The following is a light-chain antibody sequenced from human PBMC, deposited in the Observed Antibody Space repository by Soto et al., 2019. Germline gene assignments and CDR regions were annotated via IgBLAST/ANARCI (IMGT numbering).Light chain of an antibody. CDR1: DSDIGTYNL. V-gene: IGLV2-23*02. CDR2: DVS. Sequence: QSVLTQPASVSGSPGQSITISCTGTDSDIGTYNLVSWYQQCPGTAPKVIIFDVSSRPSGVSSRFSGSKSGNTASLTISALQAEDEADYYCCSYGGSRPYVFGTGTKVTV. J-gene: IGLJ1*01. CDR3: CSYGGSRPYV.